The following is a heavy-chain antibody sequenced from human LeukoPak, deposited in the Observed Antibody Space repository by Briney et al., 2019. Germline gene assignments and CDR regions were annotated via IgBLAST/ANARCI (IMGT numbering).Heavy chain of an antibody. V-gene: IGHV4-38-2*02. CDR2: IYRSGIT. D-gene: IGHD3-22*01. Sequence: PSETLSLTCTVSGYSISSGYYWGWIRQPPGKGLEWIGSIYRSGITYYNPSLKSRVTISVDTSKNQFSLRLTSVTAADTAVYYCARHLDYYDSRAPFGYWGQGTLVTVSS. CDR3: ARHLDYYDSRAPFGY. CDR1: GYSISSGYY. J-gene: IGHJ4*02.